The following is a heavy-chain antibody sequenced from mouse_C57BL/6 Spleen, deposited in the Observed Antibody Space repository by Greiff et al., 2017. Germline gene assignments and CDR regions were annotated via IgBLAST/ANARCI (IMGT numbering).Heavy chain of an antibody. V-gene: IGHV1-55*01. CDR2: IYPGSGST. CDR3: ARGGLRPWFAY. J-gene: IGHJ3*01. Sequence: QVQLQQPGAELVKPGASVKMSCKASGYTFTSYWITWVKQRPGQGLEWIGDIYPGSGSTNYNEKFKSKATLTVDKSSSTAYMQLSSLTSEDSAVYYCARGGLRPWFAYWGQGTLVTVSA. CDR1: GYTFTSYW. D-gene: IGHD2-4*01.